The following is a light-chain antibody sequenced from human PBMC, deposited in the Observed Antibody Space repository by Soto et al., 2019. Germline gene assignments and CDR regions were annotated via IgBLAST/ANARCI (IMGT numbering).Light chain of an antibody. CDR3: SSYTSSSTLP. CDR2: EVS. CDR1: SSDVGGYNY. Sequence: QSALTQPASVSGSPGQSITISCTGTSSDVGGYNYVSWYQQHPGKAPKLMIYEVSNRPSGVSNRFSGSKPGNTASLTISGLQAEDEADYYCSSYTSSSTLPFGTGTKVTVL. J-gene: IGLJ1*01. V-gene: IGLV2-14*01.